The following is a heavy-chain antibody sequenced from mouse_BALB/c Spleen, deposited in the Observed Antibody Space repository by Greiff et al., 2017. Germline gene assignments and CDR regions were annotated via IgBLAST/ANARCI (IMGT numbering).Heavy chain of an antibody. D-gene: IGHD2-3*01. CDR1: GFNIKDYY. J-gene: IGHJ3*01. Sequence: VHVKQSGAELVRSGASVKLSCTASGFNIKDYYMHWVKQRPEQGLEWIGWIDPENGDTEYAPKFQGKATMTADTSSNTAYLQLSSLTSEDTAVYYCNADGLSFAYWGQGTLVTVSA. CDR2: IDPENGDT. CDR3: NADGLSFAY. V-gene: IGHV14-4*02.